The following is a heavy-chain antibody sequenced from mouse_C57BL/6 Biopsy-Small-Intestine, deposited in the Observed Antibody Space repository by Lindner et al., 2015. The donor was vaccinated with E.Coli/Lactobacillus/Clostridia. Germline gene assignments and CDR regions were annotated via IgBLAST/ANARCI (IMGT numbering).Heavy chain of an antibody. J-gene: IGHJ4*01. V-gene: IGHV10-3*01. D-gene: IGHD1-1*01. CDR1: GFTFNTYA. Sequence: VQLQESGGGLVQPKGSLKLSCAASGFTFNTYAMHWVRQAPGKGLEWVARIRSKSSNYATYYADSVKDRFTISRDDSQSMLYLQMNNLKTEDTAMYYCVSFIYGIDYYAMDYWGQGTSVTVSS. CDR3: VSFIYGIDYYAMDY. CDR2: IRSKSSNYAT.